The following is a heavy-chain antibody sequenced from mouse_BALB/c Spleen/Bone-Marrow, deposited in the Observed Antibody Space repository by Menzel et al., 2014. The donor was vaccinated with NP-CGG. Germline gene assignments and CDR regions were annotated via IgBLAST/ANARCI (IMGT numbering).Heavy chain of an antibody. CDR1: GYTFTSYW. J-gene: IGHJ1*01. V-gene: IGHV1-69*02. CDR3: ARSRGLYDYWYFDV. D-gene: IGHD2-3*01. Sequence: VQLQQSGAELVKPGASVKLSCKASGYTFTSYWMNWVKQRPGQGLEWIGEIDPSDDYINYNQKVKGKGTLTVDKSSSTAYMQLSSLTSEDSAVYYYARSRGLYDYWYFDVWGAGTTVTVSS. CDR2: IDPSDDYI.